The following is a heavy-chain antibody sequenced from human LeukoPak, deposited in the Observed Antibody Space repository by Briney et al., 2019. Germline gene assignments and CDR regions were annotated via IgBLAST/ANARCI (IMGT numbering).Heavy chain of an antibody. D-gene: IGHD3-10*01. CDR3: ARDWEVGELRYYFDY. CDR2: ISYDGSNK. V-gene: IGHV3-30-3*01. J-gene: IGHJ4*02. Sequence: GGSLRLSCAASGFTFSSYAMHWVRQAPGKGLEWVAVISYDGSNKYYADSVKGRFTISRDNSKNTLYLQMNSLRAEDTAVYYCARDWEVGELRYYFDYRGQGTLVTVSS. CDR1: GFTFSSYA.